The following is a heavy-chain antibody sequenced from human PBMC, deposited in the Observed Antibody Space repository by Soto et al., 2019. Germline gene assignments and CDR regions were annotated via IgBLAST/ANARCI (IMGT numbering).Heavy chain of an antibody. Sequence: GGSLRLSCAASGFTFSSYSMNWVRQAPGKGLEWVSYISSSSTIYYADSVKGRFTISRDNAKNSLYLQMNSLRDEDTAVYYCARDCGGDCYPEYFQHWGQGTPVTVSS. CDR3: ARDCGGDCYPEYFQH. CDR2: ISSSSTI. J-gene: IGHJ1*01. CDR1: GFTFSSYS. D-gene: IGHD2-21*02. V-gene: IGHV3-48*02.